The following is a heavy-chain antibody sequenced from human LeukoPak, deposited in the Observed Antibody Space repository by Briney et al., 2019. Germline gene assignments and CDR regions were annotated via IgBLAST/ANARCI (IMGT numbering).Heavy chain of an antibody. Sequence: GGSLRPSCAASGFTFSSYSMNWVRQAPGKGLEWVSSISSSSSYIYYADSVKGRFTISRDNAKNSLYLQMNSLRAEDTAVYYCARWVPGYCSGGSCYVDYWGQGTLVTVSS. V-gene: IGHV3-21*01. J-gene: IGHJ4*02. CDR3: ARWVPGYCSGGSCYVDY. D-gene: IGHD2-15*01. CDR2: ISSSSSYI. CDR1: GFTFSSYS.